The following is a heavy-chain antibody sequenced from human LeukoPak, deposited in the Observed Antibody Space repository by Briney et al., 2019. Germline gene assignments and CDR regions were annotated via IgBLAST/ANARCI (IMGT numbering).Heavy chain of an antibody. J-gene: IGHJ6*03. CDR2: INHGGTT. V-gene: IGHV4-34*01. Sequence: SEALSLTCNVSHEFFSGFYWSWIRQPPGKGLEWIGDINHGGTTKFNPSLKGRVTISIDTSNNQFSLKVNSVTAADTAIYYCVREVVTQFLDMDVWGKGTTVTVSS. CDR3: VREVVTQFLDMDV. CDR1: HEFFSGFY. D-gene: IGHD4-23*01.